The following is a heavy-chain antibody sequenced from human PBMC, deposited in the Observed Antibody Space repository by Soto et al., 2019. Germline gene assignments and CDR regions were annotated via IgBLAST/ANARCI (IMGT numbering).Heavy chain of an antibody. D-gene: IGHD2-21*01. CDR3: ARGSVVHY. Sequence: QVQLVQSGAEVKKPGASVKVSCKPSGNSFTSSGISWGLQAPGQGLEWMGWINPYDDNKDYVQKYQGRVTMTTDTSTSTVYMELGSLGSDDTAVYYCARGSVVHYWGQGTLVTVSS. J-gene: IGHJ4*02. CDR2: INPYDDNK. CDR1: GNSFTSSG. V-gene: IGHV1-18*01.